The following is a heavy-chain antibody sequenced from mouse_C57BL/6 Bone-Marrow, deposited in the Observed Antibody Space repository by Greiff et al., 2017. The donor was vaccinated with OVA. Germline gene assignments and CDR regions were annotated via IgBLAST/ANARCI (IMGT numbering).Heavy chain of an antibody. J-gene: IGHJ2*01. CDR2: IDPSDSYT. V-gene: IGHV1-50*01. CDR3: ARCEDY. CDR1: GYTFTSYW. Sequence: QVQLQQPGAELVKPGASVKLSCKASGYTFTSYWMQWVKQRPGQGLEWIGEIDPSDSYTNYNQKFKGKATLTVDTSSSTAYMQLSSLTSEDSAVYYCARCEDYWGQGTTLTVSS.